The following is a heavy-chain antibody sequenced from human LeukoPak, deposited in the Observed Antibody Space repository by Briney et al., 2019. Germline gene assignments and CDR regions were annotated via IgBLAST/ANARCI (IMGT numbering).Heavy chain of an antibody. Sequence: GGSLGLSCAASGFTFSNYAMSWVRQAPGKGLEWVSAISGSGGSTYYADSVKGRFTISRDNSKNTLYLQMNSLRAEDTALYYCASLDYFDSSDYGDYWGQGTLVTVSS. V-gene: IGHV3-23*01. CDR3: ASLDYFDSSDYGDY. CDR2: ISGSGGST. D-gene: IGHD3-22*01. CDR1: GFTFSNYA. J-gene: IGHJ4*02.